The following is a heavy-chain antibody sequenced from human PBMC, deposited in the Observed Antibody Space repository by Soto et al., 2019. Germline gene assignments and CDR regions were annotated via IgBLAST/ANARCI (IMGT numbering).Heavy chain of an antibody. D-gene: IGHD2-2*02. CDR3: MRLIHCFTTACYFDT. Sequence: SETLSLTGTVSGGSISSTSDFWAWVRQPPRRGLQWIGSVHYSGTTYYDPSLHSRVIISGDTSKNQFSLKLRPVTATDAAVYFCMRLIHCFTTACYFDTCSQGTLVTVSS. CDR2: VHYSGTT. J-gene: IGHJ4*02. CDR1: GGSISSTSDF. V-gene: IGHV4-39*01.